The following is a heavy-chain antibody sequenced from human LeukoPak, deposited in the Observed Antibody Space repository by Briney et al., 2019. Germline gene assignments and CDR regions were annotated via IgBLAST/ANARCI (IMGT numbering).Heavy chain of an antibody. V-gene: IGHV3-11*04. CDR1: AFTFSDYY. CDR3: ARESYGWGYYYYYMDV. CDR2: ISSSGSTI. D-gene: IGHD2-8*02. J-gene: IGHJ6*03. Sequence: PGGSLRLSCAASAFTFSDYYMSWIRQAPGKGLEWVSYISSSGSTIYYADSVKGRFTISRDNAKNSLYLQMNSLRAEDTAVYYCARESYGWGYYYYYMDVWGKGTTVTVSS.